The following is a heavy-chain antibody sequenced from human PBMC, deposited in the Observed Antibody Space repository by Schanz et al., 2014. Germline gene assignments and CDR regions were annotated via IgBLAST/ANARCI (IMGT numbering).Heavy chain of an antibody. D-gene: IGHD5-12*01. CDR2: INTADTT. Sequence: EVQLVESGGGLVQPGGSLSLSCAASGFTFSTYSMNWVRQAPGKGLEWVSAINTADTTYYADSVKGRFTVSRDNSKNTVYLHMNSLRDEDTAVYYCAKDMNREATAPESWGQGTLVVVSS. CDR3: AKDMNREATAPES. V-gene: IGHV3-23*04. J-gene: IGHJ5*02. CDR1: GFTFSTYS.